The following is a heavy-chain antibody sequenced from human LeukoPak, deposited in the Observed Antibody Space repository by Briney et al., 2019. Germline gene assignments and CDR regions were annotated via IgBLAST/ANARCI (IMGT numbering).Heavy chain of an antibody. CDR1: GFTFSTYA. CDR2: IRSYGDST. D-gene: IGHD3-10*01. Sequence: GGSLRLSCAASGFTFSTYAMSWVRQAPGKGLEYVSSIRSYGDSTYYAESVKGRFTISRDNSKNTLYLQMTSLGVEDTALYYCVKDFGGPVYYYYGLEVWGQGTTVTVSS. CDR3: VKDFGGPVYYYYGLEV. J-gene: IGHJ6*02. V-gene: IGHV3-64D*06.